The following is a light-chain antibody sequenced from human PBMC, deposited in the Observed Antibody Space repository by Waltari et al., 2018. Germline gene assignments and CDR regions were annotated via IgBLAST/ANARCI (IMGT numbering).Light chain of an antibody. Sequence: QSVLTQPPSVSGTPAQTVSISCSGSSSTIGRNSVNWYQQVPGTAPKLLIYSNNQRPSGVPDRFSGSKSGTSASLAISGLQSEDEADYYCATWDDSLNGLFGGGTRLTVL. V-gene: IGLV1-44*01. CDR3: ATWDDSLNGL. CDR2: SNN. J-gene: IGLJ2*01. CDR1: SSTIGRNS.